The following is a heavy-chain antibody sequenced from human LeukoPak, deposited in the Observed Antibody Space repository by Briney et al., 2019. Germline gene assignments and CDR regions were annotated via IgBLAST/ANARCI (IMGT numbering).Heavy chain of an antibody. CDR3: ARVRIAAANMDV. J-gene: IGHJ6*03. Sequence: GGSLRLSCAACGFTFSSYWMHWVRQAPGKGLVWVSRINSDGSSTSYADSVKGRFTISRDNAKNTLYLQMNSLRAEDTAVYYCARVRIAAANMDVWGKGTTVTVSS. V-gene: IGHV3-74*01. CDR2: INSDGSST. CDR1: GFTFSSYW. D-gene: IGHD6-13*01.